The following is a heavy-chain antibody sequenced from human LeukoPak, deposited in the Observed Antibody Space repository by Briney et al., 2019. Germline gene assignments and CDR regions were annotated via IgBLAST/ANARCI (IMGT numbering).Heavy chain of an antibody. V-gene: IGHV4-61*09. CDR1: GGSIRSGSYY. J-gene: IGHJ6*03. Sequence: SQTLSLTCTVYGGSIRSGSYYWNWIRQPAGTGLEWIGHIYTTGTTNYNPSVKSRVTVSLDTSKNQISLKLSSVTAADTAIYYCARVYTVMGATTVDHYHYYMDVWGKGTTVTVSS. D-gene: IGHD4-17*01. CDR2: IYTTGTT. CDR3: ARVYTVMGATTVDHYHYYMDV.